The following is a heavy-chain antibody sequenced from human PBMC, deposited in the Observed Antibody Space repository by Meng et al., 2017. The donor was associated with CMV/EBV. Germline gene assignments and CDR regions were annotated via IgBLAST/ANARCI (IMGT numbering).Heavy chain of an antibody. CDR1: GFTFSSYA. CDR2: ISYDGSNK. V-gene: IGHV3-30-3*01. Sequence: GGSLKISCAASGFTFSSYAMHWVRQAPGKGLEWVAVISYDGSNKYYADSVKGRFTISRDNSKNTLYLQMNSLRAEDTAVYYCARDQRKTYYDFWSGYYFDYWGQGTLVTVSS. D-gene: IGHD3-3*01. J-gene: IGHJ4*02. CDR3: ARDQRKTYYDFWSGYYFDY.